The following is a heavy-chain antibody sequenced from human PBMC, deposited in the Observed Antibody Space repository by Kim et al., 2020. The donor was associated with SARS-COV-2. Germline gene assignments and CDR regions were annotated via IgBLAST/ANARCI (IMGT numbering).Heavy chain of an antibody. CDR1: GGSFSGYY. CDR3: ARRQIGYSSSRALDY. Sequence: SETLSLTCAVYGGSFSGYYWSWIRQPPGNGLEWIGEINHSGSTNYNPSLKSRVTISVDTSKNQFSLKLSSVTAADTAVYYCARRQIGYSSSRALDYWGQGTLVTVSS. CDR2: INHSGST. D-gene: IGHD6-13*01. V-gene: IGHV4-34*01. J-gene: IGHJ4*02.